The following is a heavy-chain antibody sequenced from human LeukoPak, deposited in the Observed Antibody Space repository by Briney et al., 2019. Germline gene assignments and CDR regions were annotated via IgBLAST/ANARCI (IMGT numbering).Heavy chain of an antibody. D-gene: IGHD1-1*01. J-gene: IGHJ4*02. CDR3: ANLLENY. Sequence: GGSLRLSCAASGFTFSSYWMAWVRQAPGKGLEWVANIKEDGSEKYHADSVKGRFTISRDNAKNSLYLRMNSLRAEDTAIYFCANLLENYWGQGTLVTVSS. CDR1: GFTFSSYW. V-gene: IGHV3-7*01. CDR2: IKEDGSEK.